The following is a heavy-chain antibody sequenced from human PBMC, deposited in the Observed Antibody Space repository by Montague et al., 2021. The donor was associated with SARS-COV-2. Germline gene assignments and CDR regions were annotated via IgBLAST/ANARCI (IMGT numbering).Heavy chain of an antibody. Sequence: SLRLSCAASGLTFRSYWMNWVRQAPGKGLEWVANIKQDGSEKNYVDSVKGRFTISRDNAKNSMYLQMNGLRAEDTALYYCVGGSGWLFDYWGQGTLVTVSS. J-gene: IGHJ4*02. CDR2: IKQDGSEK. CDR3: VGGSGWLFDY. CDR1: GLTFRSYW. D-gene: IGHD6-19*01. V-gene: IGHV3-7*04.